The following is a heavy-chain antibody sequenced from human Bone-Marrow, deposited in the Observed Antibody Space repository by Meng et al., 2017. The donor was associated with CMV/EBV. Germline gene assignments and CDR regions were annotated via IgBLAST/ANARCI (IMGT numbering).Heavy chain of an antibody. J-gene: IGHJ6*02. CDR2: IYYSGST. D-gene: IGHD2-2*02. CDR3: AWGHCSSTSCYSYYYYGMDV. V-gene: IGHV4-31*03. Sequence: SETLSLTCTVSGGSISSGGYYWSWIRQHPGKGLEWIGYIYYSGSTYYNPSLKSRVTISVDTSKNQFSLKLSSVTAADTAVYYCAWGHCSSTSCYSYYYYGMDVWGQGTTVTSP. CDR1: GGSISSGGYY.